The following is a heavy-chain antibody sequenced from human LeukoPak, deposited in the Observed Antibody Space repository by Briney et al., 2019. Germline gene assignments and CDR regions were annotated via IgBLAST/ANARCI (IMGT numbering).Heavy chain of an antibody. J-gene: IGHJ3*02. Sequence: SETLSHTCTVSGDSISSYYWSWIRQPPGKGLEWIGYIYYSGSTNYNPSLKSRVTMSVDTFPNQFSLKLSSVTAADTAVYYCARGLGDCSGGSGSPTHAFYIWGRGTMVTVSS. V-gene: IGHV4-59*08. CDR3: ARGLGDCSGGSGSPTHAFYI. D-gene: IGHD2-15*01. CDR2: IYYSGST. CDR1: GDSISSYY.